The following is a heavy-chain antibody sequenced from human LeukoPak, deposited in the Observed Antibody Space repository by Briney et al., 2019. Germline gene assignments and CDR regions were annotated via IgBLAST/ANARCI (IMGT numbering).Heavy chain of an antibody. Sequence: GGSLRLSCAASGFTFSSYAMHWVRQAPGKGLEWVAVISYDGSNKYYADSVKGRFTISRDNSKNTLYLQMNSLRAEDTAVYYCARDRLRLGELSLSFPDYWGQGTLVTVSS. V-gene: IGHV3-30*04. J-gene: IGHJ4*02. D-gene: IGHD3-16*02. CDR3: ARDRLRLGELSLSFPDY. CDR2: ISYDGSNK. CDR1: GFTFSSYA.